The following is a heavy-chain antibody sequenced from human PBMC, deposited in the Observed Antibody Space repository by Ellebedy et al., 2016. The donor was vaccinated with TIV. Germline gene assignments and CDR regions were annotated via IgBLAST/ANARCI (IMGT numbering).Heavy chain of an antibody. Sequence: SQTLSLTCXISGDSLSNNRAAWNWIRQSPSGDLEWLGRTYYSSKWYSDYAVSVKSRININADTSKNQVSLQLSSVTPEDTAMYFCARDSYGYKWYFDLWGRGTLVTVSS. V-gene: IGHV6-1*01. CDR3: ARDSYGYKWYFDL. D-gene: IGHD5-12*01. CDR2: TYYSSKWYS. J-gene: IGHJ2*01. CDR1: GDSLSNNRAA.